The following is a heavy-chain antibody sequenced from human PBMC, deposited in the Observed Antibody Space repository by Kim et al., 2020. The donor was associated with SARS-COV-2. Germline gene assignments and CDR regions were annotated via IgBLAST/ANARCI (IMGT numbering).Heavy chain of an antibody. V-gene: IGHV5-51*01. CDR3: ARQQNELNWFDP. J-gene: IGHJ5*02. D-gene: IGHD1-1*01. Sequence: YGPSFQGQVTISADKSLSTAYLQWSSLKASDTAMYYCARQQNELNWFDPWGQGTLVTVSS.